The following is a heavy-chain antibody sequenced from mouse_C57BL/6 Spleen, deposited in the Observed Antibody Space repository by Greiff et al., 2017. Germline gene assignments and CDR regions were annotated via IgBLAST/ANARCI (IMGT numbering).Heavy chain of an antibody. D-gene: IGHD1-1*01. J-gene: IGHJ2*01. CDR2: ISSGSSTI. Sequence: EVQLVESGGGLVKPGGSLKLSCAASGFTFSDYGMHWVRQAPEKGLEWVAYISSGSSTIYYADTVQGRSTISRDNAKNTLFRQITSLRSEDTAMYYCARDYGNDYWGQGTTLTVSS. V-gene: IGHV5-17*01. CDR3: ARDYGNDY. CDR1: GFTFSDYG.